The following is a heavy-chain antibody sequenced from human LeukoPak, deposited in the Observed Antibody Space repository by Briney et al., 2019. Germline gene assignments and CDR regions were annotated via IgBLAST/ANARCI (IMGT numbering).Heavy chain of an antibody. J-gene: IGHJ5*02. D-gene: IGHD3-3*01. CDR2: IFYSGST. CDR1: GGSISSYY. V-gene: IGHV4-59*01. CDR3: ARVFSYPLRAPFDP. Sequence: PSETLSLTCTVSGGSISSYYWSWIRQPPGKGLEWIGYIFYSGSTNYNPSLKSRVTISADTSKNQFSLKLSSVTAADTAVYYCARVFSYPLRAPFDPWGQGTLVTVSS.